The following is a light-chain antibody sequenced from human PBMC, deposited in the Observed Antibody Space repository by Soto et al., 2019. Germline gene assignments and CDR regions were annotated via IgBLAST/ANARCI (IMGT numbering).Light chain of an antibody. CDR3: QSYDSSLSGSVV. CDR1: SSNIGAGYD. Sequence: QAVVTQPPSVSGAPGQRVTISCTGSSSNIGAGYDVHWCQQLPGTAPKLLIYGNSNRPSGVPDRFSGSKSGTLASLAITGLQAEDEADYYCQSYDSSLSGSVVFGGGTKLTVL. CDR2: GNS. J-gene: IGLJ2*01. V-gene: IGLV1-40*01.